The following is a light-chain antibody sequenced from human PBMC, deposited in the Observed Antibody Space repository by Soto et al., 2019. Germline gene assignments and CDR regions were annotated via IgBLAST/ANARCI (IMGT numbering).Light chain of an antibody. CDR1: QSVSSN. CDR2: GAS. Sequence: EIVMTQSPATLSVSPGERATVSCRASQSVSSNLAWYQQKPGQAPRLLIYGASTRATGIPARFSGSGSGTEFTLTIGSLQSEVFEVYYCQQYNNWPRTFGQGTKLEIK. V-gene: IGKV3-15*01. CDR3: QQYNNWPRT. J-gene: IGKJ2*01.